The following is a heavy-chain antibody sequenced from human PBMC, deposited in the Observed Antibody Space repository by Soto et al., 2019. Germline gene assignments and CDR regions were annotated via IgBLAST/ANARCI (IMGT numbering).Heavy chain of an antibody. V-gene: IGHV4-31*03. CDR1: GGSISSGGYY. CDR3: ARLEIAAAGRGGYYYYGMDV. Sequence: SETLSLTCTVSGGSISSGGYYWSWIRQHPGKGLEWIGYIYYSGSTYYNPSLKSRVTISVDTSKNQFSLKLSSVTAADTAVYYCARLEIAAAGRGGYYYYGMDVWGQGTTVT. D-gene: IGHD6-13*01. J-gene: IGHJ6*02. CDR2: IYYSGST.